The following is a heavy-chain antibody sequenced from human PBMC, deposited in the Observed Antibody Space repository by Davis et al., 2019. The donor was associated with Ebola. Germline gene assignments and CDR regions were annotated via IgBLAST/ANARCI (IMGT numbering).Heavy chain of an antibody. D-gene: IGHD5-24*01. J-gene: IGHJ4*02. CDR2: IYPGDSDT. Sequence: GESLKISCKGSGYSFTSYWIGWVRQLPGRGLEWMGIIYPGDSDTKYSPSFQGQVIISVDKSTSTAYLQWSSLKASDTAMYYCARGTDGYNPGGYFDSWGQGTLVTVSS. V-gene: IGHV5-51*01. CDR1: GYSFTSYW. CDR3: ARGTDGYNPGGYFDS.